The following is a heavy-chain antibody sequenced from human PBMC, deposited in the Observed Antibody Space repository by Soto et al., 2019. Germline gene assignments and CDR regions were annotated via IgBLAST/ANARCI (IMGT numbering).Heavy chain of an antibody. CDR1: GYTFTSYG. J-gene: IGHJ6*03. D-gene: IGHD2-15*01. CDR3: ARYVVVVVAATRVSDYDYYMDV. V-gene: IGHV1-18*01. CDR2: ISAYNGNT. Sequence: QVQLVQSGAEVKKPGASVKVSCKASGYTFTSYGISWVRQAPGQGLEWMGWISAYNGNTNYAQKLQGRVTMTTDTSTSTAYMELRSLGSDGTAVYYCARYVVVVVAATRVSDYDYYMDVWGKGTTVTVSS.